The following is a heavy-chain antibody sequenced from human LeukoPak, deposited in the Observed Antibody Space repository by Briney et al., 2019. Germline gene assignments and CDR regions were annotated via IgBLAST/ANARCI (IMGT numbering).Heavy chain of an antibody. Sequence: ASETLSLTCAVYGGSFTTHNYNWIRQPPGKGLEWIGKINHSGSTNYNPSLESRVTISLDTSKNQFSLRLSSVTAADTAVYYCLYCGGDCSFDYWGQGTLVTVSS. J-gene: IGHJ4*02. CDR1: GGSFTTHN. V-gene: IGHV4-34*01. CDR2: INHSGST. CDR3: LYCGGDCSFDY. D-gene: IGHD2-21*02.